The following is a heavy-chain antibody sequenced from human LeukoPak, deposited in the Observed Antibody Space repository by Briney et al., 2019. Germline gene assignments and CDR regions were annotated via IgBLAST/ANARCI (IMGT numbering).Heavy chain of an antibody. D-gene: IGHD6-6*01. J-gene: IGHJ4*02. V-gene: IGHV3-23*01. Sequence: GGSLRLSCAASGFTFSSYAMSWVRQVPGKGLEWVSVISGSGDNTYYADSVKGRFTISRDNAKNSLYLQMNSLRAEDTAVYYCARSSSSSVFDYWGQGTMVTVSS. CDR2: ISGSGDNT. CDR1: GFTFSSYA. CDR3: ARSSSSSVFDY.